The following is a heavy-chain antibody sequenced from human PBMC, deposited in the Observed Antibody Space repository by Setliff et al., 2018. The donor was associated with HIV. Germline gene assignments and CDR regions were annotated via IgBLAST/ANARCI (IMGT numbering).Heavy chain of an antibody. Sequence: SETLSLTCSVFGASISGSDYYWGWIRQLPEKGLEWIGSIYYSGSAYHNPSLKSRVAMSVDTAKKQFSLKLTSLTGADTAVYYCVRVGGGSWLGIHYYYYMDVWGKGITVTSP. CDR3: VRVGGGSWLGIHYYYYMDV. J-gene: IGHJ6*03. D-gene: IGHD2-15*01. CDR1: GASISGSDYY. V-gene: IGHV4-39*01. CDR2: IYYSGSA.